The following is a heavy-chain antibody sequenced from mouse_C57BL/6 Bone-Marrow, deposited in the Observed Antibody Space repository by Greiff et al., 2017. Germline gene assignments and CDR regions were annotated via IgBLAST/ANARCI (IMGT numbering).Heavy chain of an antibody. Sequence: EVMLVESEGGLVQPGSSMKLSCTASGFTFSDYYMAWVRRVPDKGLDWVANITYDVSSTYYLDSLKIRFIISRDNAKNILYLQMSSLKSEDTATYYCAREGTTVVATNWYFDVWGTGTTVTVSS. D-gene: IGHD1-1*01. V-gene: IGHV5-16*01. CDR1: GFTFSDYY. CDR2: ITYDVSST. J-gene: IGHJ1*03. CDR3: AREGTTVVATNWYFDV.